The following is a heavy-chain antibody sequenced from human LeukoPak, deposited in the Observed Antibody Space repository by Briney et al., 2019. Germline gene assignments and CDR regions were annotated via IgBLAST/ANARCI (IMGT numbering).Heavy chain of an antibody. V-gene: IGHV3-30*19. CDR1: GFTFSSYG. Sequence: PGRSLRLSCAASGFTFSSYGMHWVRQAPGKGLEWVAVLSYDGSNKYYADSVKGRFTISRDNSKNTLYLQMNSLRAEDTAVYYCARAPFSTVVAASDYWGQGTLVTVSS. D-gene: IGHD2-15*01. CDR2: LSYDGSNK. J-gene: IGHJ4*02. CDR3: ARAPFSTVVAASDY.